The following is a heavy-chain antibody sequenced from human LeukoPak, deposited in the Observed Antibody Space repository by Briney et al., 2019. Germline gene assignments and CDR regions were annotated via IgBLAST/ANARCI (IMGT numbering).Heavy chain of an antibody. J-gene: IGHJ4*02. Sequence: SQTLSLTCAFSGDSVSSNSAAWNWIRQSPSRGLEWLGRTYYRSKWYNDYAVSVKSRITINPDTSKNQFSLQLNSVTPEDTAVYYCARAGFSHIRNHYDYWGQGTLVTVSS. D-gene: IGHD1-14*01. CDR3: ARAGFSHIRNHYDY. CDR2: TYYRSKWYN. V-gene: IGHV6-1*01. CDR1: GDSVSSNSAA.